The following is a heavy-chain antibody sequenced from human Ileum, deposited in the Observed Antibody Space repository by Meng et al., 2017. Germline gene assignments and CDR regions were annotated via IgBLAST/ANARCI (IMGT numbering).Heavy chain of an antibody. CDR1: GYTFTSYT. V-gene: IGHV1-3*04. J-gene: IGHJ4*02. CDR3: ASAHYDSSGSVDY. CDR2: INTGNGYT. D-gene: IGHD3-22*01. Sequence: QVQLIQSGAEVKRPGASVKVSCKASGYTFTSYTIHWLRQAPGQRLEWIGWINTGNGYTKYSQEFQDRVTITGDTSASTAYMELSSLRSEDTAVYYCASAHYDSSGSVDYWGQGTLVTVSS.